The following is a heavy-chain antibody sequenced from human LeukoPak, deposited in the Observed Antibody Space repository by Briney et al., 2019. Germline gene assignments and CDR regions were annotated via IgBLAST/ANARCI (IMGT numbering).Heavy chain of an antibody. CDR1: GFTFSSYG. CDR3: AKACYYGSGNQFDY. D-gene: IGHD3-10*01. V-gene: IGHV3-30*18. CDR2: ISYDGSNK. J-gene: IGHJ4*02. Sequence: PGGSLRLSCAASGFTFSSYGMHWVRQAPGKGLEWVAVISYDGSNKYYADSVKGRFTISRDNSKNTLYLQMNSLRAGDTAVYYCAKACYYGSGNQFDYWGQGTLVTVSS.